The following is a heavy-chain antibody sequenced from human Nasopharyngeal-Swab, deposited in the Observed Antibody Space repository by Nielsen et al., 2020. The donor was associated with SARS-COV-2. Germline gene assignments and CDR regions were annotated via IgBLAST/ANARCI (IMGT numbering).Heavy chain of an antibody. CDR2: IYYSGST. V-gene: IGHV4-39*01. CDR1: GGSTSSSSYY. Sequence: SETLSLTCTVSGGSTSSSSYYWGWIRQPPGKGLERIGSIYYSGSTYYNPSLKSRVTISVDTSKNQFSLKLSSVTAADTAVYYCARGPVGYCSSTSCYEGRGYYGMDVWGQGTTVTVSS. CDR3: ARGPVGYCSSTSCYEGRGYYGMDV. J-gene: IGHJ6*02. D-gene: IGHD2-2*01.